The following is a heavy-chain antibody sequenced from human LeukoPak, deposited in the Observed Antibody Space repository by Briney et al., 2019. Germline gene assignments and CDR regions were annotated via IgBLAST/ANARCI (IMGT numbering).Heavy chain of an antibody. Sequence: GGSLRLSCAASGFTFSSYSMTWVRQAPGKGLEWVSSITSSSGYIHYADSVKGRFTLSRDNAKNSLYLQMNSLRAEDAAVYYCARAIAVAGYYYYGMDVWGQGTTVTVSS. D-gene: IGHD6-19*01. J-gene: IGHJ6*02. V-gene: IGHV3-21*04. CDR1: GFTFSSYS. CDR2: ITSSSGYI. CDR3: ARAIAVAGYYYYGMDV.